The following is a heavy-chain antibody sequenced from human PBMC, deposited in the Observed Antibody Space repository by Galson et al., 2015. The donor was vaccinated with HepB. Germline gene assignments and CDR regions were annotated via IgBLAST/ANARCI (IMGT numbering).Heavy chain of an antibody. V-gene: IGHV3-23*01. D-gene: IGHD1-14*01. CDR3: ATAIIQGSQF. Sequence: SLRLSCAASGFTFSSYVLSWVRQAPGKGLEWVSFVSGSGDRSFYAESVKGRFTISRDNPKNTLHLQMSSLRAEDTAIYYCATAIIQGSQFWGQGTMVTVS. CDR1: GFTFSSYV. CDR2: VSGSGDRS. J-gene: IGHJ3*01.